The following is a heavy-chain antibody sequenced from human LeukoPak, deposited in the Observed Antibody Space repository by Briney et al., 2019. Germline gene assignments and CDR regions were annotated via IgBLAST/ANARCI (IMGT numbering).Heavy chain of an antibody. CDR2: ISSSSSTI. J-gene: IGHJ4*02. CDR3: ARDGLGYCSSTSCRPFDY. V-gene: IGHV3-48*01. D-gene: IGHD2-2*01. CDR1: GFTFSSYS. Sequence: GGSLRLSCAASGFTFSSYSMNWVRQAPGKGLEWVSYISSSSSTIYYADSVKGRFTISRDNAKNSLYLQMYSLRAEDTAVYYCARDGLGYCSSTSCRPFDYWGQGTLVTVSS.